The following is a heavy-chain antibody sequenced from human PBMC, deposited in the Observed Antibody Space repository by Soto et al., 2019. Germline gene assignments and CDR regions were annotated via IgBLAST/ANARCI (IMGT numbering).Heavy chain of an antibody. CDR2: IYPGDSDT. CDR3: ARRGDSGYEYFDY. V-gene: IGHV5-51*01. Sequence: GESLKISCKGSGYSFVSYWIGWVRQMPGKGLEWMGIIYPGDSDTRYSPSFQGQVTISADKSIGTAYLQWSSLKASDTAMYYCARRGDSGYEYFDYWGQGTQVTVSS. J-gene: IGHJ4*02. CDR1: GYSFVSYW. D-gene: IGHD5-12*01.